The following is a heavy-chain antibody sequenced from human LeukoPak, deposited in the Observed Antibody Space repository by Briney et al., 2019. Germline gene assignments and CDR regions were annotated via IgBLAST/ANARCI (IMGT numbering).Heavy chain of an antibody. Sequence: GGSLRLSCAASGFTFSSYGMHWVRQAPGKGLEGVAVIWYDGSNKYYADSVKGRFTISRDNSKNTLYLQMNSLRAEDTAVYYCATRGRYGGNSEVFVDYWGQGTLVTVSS. D-gene: IGHD4-23*01. CDR1: GFTFSSYG. CDR3: ATRGRYGGNSEVFVDY. V-gene: IGHV3-33*01. CDR2: IWYDGSNK. J-gene: IGHJ4*02.